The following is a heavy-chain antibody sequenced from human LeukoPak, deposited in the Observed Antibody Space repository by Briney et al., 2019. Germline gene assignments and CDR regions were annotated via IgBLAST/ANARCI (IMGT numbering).Heavy chain of an antibody. CDR2: IRGSGGST. CDR1: GFIFSNYA. V-gene: IGHV3-23*01. J-gene: IGHJ4*02. D-gene: IGHD3-22*01. Sequence: GGSLRLSCAASGFIFSNYAMSWVRQAPGRGLEWVAAIRGSGGSTYYADSVKGRLTISRDNSKNTLYLQMNSLRAEDTAVYYCANAHYYDSSGYHYYFDYWGQGTLVTVSS. CDR3: ANAHYYDSSGYHYYFDY.